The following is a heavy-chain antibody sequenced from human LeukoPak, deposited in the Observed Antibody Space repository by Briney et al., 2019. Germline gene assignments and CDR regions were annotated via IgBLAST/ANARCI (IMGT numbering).Heavy chain of an antibody. Sequence: SETLSLTCTLSGGSISGYYWSWIRQSPGKGLEWIGYIYYSGTTNYNPSLESRVTITVDTSKNQFSLKLSSVTAADTAVYYCARGLTYYDFWSGHHPGSYYMDVWGKGTTVTVSS. D-gene: IGHD3-3*01. CDR1: GGSISGYY. CDR3: ARGLTYYDFWSGHHPGSYYMDV. V-gene: IGHV4-59*01. CDR2: IYYSGTT. J-gene: IGHJ6*03.